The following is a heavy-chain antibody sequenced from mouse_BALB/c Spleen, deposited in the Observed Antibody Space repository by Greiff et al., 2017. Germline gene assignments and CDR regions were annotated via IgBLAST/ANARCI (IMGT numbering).Heavy chain of an antibody. D-gene: IGHD2-3*01. CDR2: INSNGGST. J-gene: IGHJ1*01. V-gene: IGHV5-6-2*01. Sequence: EVQGVESGGGLVKLGGSLKLSCAASGFTFSSYYMSWVRQTPEKRLELVAAINSNGGSTYYPDTVKGRFTISRDNAKNTLYLQMSSLKSEDTALYYCARRGYDHWYFDVWGAGTTVTVSS. CDR1: GFTFSSYY. CDR3: ARRGYDHWYFDV.